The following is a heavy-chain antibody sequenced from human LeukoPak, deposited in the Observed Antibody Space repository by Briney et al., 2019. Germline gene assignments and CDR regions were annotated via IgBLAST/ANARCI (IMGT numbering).Heavy chain of an antibody. CDR1: GFTFSTSV. J-gene: IGHJ6*02. V-gene: IGHV3-30*01. Sequence: GGSLRLSCAAPGFTFSTSVMHWVRQAPGKGLQWVAVILYDGTNKYFADSVKGRFIISRDNSKNTLYLQMNSLTAEDTAIYYCARVVAGNVYYSGMDVWGQGTTVTVSS. D-gene: IGHD6-19*01. CDR3: ARVVAGNVYYSGMDV. CDR2: ILYDGTNK.